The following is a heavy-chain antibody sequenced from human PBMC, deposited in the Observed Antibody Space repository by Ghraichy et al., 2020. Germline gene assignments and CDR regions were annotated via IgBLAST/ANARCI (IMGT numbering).Heavy chain of an antibody. CDR2: IKQDGSEK. V-gene: IGHV3-7*03. CDR1: GFTFSSYW. D-gene: IGHD2-2*01. J-gene: IGHJ6*03. Sequence: GESLNISCEASGFTFSSYWMSWVRQAPGKGLEWVANIKQDGSEKYYVDSVRGRFTISRDNAKNSLFLQMNSLRAEDTAVYYCARDGGAYCSSTSCYANYYHHMDVWGKGTTVTVS. CDR3: ARDGGAYCSSTSCYANYYHHMDV.